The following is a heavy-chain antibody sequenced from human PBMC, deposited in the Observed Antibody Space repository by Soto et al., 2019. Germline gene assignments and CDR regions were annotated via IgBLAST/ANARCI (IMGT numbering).Heavy chain of an antibody. CDR2: INPGDSDT. CDR1: GYSFTNYW. CDR3: ARRQLRDYIRWSFDP. D-gene: IGHD3-16*01. Sequence: PGESLKISCKGSGYSFTNYWIAWVRQMPGKGLEYMALINPGDSDTRYSPSFQGQVTISADKSINTAYLQWSSLKASDTAMYHCARRQLRDYIRWSFDPWGQGTLVTVSS. V-gene: IGHV5-51*01. J-gene: IGHJ5*02.